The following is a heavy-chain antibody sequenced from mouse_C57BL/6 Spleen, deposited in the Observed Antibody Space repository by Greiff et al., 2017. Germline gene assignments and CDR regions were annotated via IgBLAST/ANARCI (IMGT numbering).Heavy chain of an antibody. V-gene: IGHV1-64*01. CDR1: GYTFTSYW. CDR3: AREGGSGYGDYAMDY. Sequence: VQLQQSGAELVKPGASVKLSCKASGYTFTSYWMHWVKQRPGQGLEWIGMIHPNSGSTNYNEKFKSKATLTVDKSSSTAYMQLSSLTSEDSAVYYCAREGGSGYGDYAMDYWGQGTSVTVSS. J-gene: IGHJ4*01. CDR2: IHPNSGST. D-gene: IGHD3-2*02.